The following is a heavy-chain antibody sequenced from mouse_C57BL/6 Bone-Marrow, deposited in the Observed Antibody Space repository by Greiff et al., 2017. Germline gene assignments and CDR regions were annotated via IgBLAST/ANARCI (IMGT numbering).Heavy chain of an antibody. D-gene: IGHD2-2*01. J-gene: IGHJ3*01. CDR3: ASGWLRRGAWFAY. CDR1: GYTFTSYW. CDR2: IDPSDSYT. Sequence: VQLQPPGAELVMPGASVKLSCKASGYTFTSYWMHWVKQRPGQGLEWIGEIDPSDSYTNYNQKFKGKSTLTVDKSSSTAYMQLSSLTSEDSAVYYCASGWLRRGAWFAYWGQGTLVTVSA. V-gene: IGHV1-69*01.